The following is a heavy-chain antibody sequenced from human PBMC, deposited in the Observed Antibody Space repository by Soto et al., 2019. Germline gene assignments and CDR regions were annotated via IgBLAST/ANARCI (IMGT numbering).Heavy chain of an antibody. Sequence: SETLSLTCTVSGGSISSSSYYWGWIRQPPGKGLEWIGSIYYSGSTYYNPSLKSRVTISVDTSKNQFSLKLSSVTAADTVVYYCARHWIDPPVCIDYWGQGTLVTVSS. V-gene: IGHV4-39*01. CDR2: IYYSGST. J-gene: IGHJ4*02. CDR1: GGSISSSSYY. CDR3: ARHWIDPPVCIDY. D-gene: IGHD2-2*03.